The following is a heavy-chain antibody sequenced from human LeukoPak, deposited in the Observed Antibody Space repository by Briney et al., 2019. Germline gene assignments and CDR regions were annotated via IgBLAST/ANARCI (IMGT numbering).Heavy chain of an antibody. J-gene: IGHJ1*01. D-gene: IGHD3-16*01. CDR2: VSGSGAIA. CDR3: AKDDAWGRYKD. Sequence: GGSLRLSCAASGFTVSSNYMNWVRQAPGKGLEWVSTVSGSGAIAYYTDSVKGRFTISRDNSKNTVSLQMNSLRGDDTAVYYCAKDDAWGRYKDWGQGTLVTVSS. V-gene: IGHV3-23*01. CDR1: GFTVSSNY.